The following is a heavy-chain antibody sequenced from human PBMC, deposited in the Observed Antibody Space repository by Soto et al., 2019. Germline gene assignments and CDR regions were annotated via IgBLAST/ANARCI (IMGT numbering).Heavy chain of an antibody. CDR1: GGTFSSYT. CDR2: IIPILGIA. D-gene: IGHD3-9*01. V-gene: IGHV1-69*02. CDR3: ARATREGLRYFDWFPYYYYGMDV. Sequence: SVKVSXKASGGTFSSYTISWVRQAPGQGLEWMGRIIPILGIANYAQKFQGRVTITADKSTSTAYMELSSLRSEDTAVYYCARATREGLRYFDWFPYYYYGMDVWGQGTTVTVSS. J-gene: IGHJ6*02.